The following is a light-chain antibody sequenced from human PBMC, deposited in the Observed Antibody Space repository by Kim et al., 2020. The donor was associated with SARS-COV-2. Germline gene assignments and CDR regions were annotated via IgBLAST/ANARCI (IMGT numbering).Light chain of an antibody. V-gene: IGKV1-39*01. Sequence: PSVGARITITCPASQTISNYLNWYQQKPGRSPRLLVYAASSLHTGVPSRFIGSGSGTDFTLTVTSVQPEDYATYYCQQSRNIPITFGQGTRLEIK. CDR3: QQSRNIPIT. CDR1: QTISNY. J-gene: IGKJ5*01. CDR2: AAS.